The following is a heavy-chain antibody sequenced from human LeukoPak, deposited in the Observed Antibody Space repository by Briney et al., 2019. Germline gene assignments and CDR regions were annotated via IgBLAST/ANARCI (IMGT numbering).Heavy chain of an antibody. D-gene: IGHD3-22*01. CDR3: AKSGGIVVVITEYYFDY. Sequence: GGSLRLSCAGSGFTFSRYTFNWVRQAPGRGLEWVSAISGDSKYIYYTDSVKGRFTISRDNAKNSLYLQMNSLRAEDTASYYCAKSGGIVVVITEYYFDYWGQGTLVTVSS. J-gene: IGHJ4*02. CDR1: GFTFSRYT. CDR2: ISGDSKYI. V-gene: IGHV3-21*04.